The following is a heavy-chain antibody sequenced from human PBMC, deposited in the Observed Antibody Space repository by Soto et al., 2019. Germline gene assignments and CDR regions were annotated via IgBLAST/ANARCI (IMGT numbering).Heavy chain of an antibody. J-gene: IGHJ6*02. CDR3: ARENYDSSGYYYYYGMDV. D-gene: IGHD3-22*01. CDR1: GGSISSYY. CDR2: IYYSGST. V-gene: IGHV4-59*01. Sequence: SETLSLTCTVSGGSISSYYWSWIRQPPGKGLEWIGYIYYSGSTNYNPSLKSRVTISVDTSKNQFSLKLSSVTAADTAVYYCARENYDSSGYYYYYGMDVWGQGTTVTVSS.